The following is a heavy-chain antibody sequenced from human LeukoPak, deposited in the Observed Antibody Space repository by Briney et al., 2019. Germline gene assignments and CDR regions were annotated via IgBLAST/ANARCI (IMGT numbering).Heavy chain of an antibody. Sequence: ASETLSLTCTVSGGSISSYYWSWIRQPPGKGLEWIGYIYYSGSTNYNPSLKSRVTISVDTSKNQFSLKLSSVTAADTAVYYCARQVDGRFGMDVWGQGTTVTVSS. D-gene: IGHD2-15*01. J-gene: IGHJ6*02. CDR1: GGSISSYY. CDR2: IYYSGST. CDR3: ARQVDGRFGMDV. V-gene: IGHV4-59*08.